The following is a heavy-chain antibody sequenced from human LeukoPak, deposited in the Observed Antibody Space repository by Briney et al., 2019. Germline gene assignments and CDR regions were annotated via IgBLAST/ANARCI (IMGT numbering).Heavy chain of an antibody. J-gene: IGHJ4*02. CDR1: GFTFSSYG. D-gene: IGHD6-19*01. Sequence: PGGSLRLSCAASGFTFSSYGMHWVRQAPGKGLEWVAFIRYDGSNKYYADSVKGRFTISRDNSKNTLYLQMNSLRAEDTAVYYCARRDGTPFPVAGRHFDYWGQGTLVTVSS. V-gene: IGHV3-30*02. CDR3: ARRDGTPFPVAGRHFDY. CDR2: IRYDGSNK.